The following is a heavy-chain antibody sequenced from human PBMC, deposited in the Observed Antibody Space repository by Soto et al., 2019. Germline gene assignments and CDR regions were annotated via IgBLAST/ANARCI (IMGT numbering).Heavy chain of an antibody. V-gene: IGHV3-30*18. J-gene: IGHJ3*02. CDR1: GFTFSSYG. CDR2: ISYDGSNT. D-gene: IGHD2-15*01. Sequence: QVQLVESGGGVVQPGRSLRLSCAASGFTFSSYGMHWVRQAPGKGLEWVAVISYDGSNTYYADSVKGRFTISRDNSKNALYRQLHSLRAEDTAVYYCAKSIAKDDAFDIWGQGTMLTVSS. CDR3: AKSIAKDDAFDI.